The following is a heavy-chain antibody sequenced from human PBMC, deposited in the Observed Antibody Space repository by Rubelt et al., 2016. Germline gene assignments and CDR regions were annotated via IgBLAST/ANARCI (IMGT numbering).Heavy chain of an antibody. D-gene: IGHD4-17*01. Sequence: DVQLLESGGGLVQPGGSLRLSCVASGFTFYSYAMSWVRQAPGKGLEWVSTLSGSGGSTYYEDSAKGRFTISRDGSGSTVYLQLNSLRAEDTAVYYCAKAPDYGDYGGYYFDHWGQGTLVTVSS. CDR3: AKAPDYGDYGGYYFDH. V-gene: IGHV3-23*01. J-gene: IGHJ4*02. CDR2: LSGSGGST. CDR1: GFTFYSYA.